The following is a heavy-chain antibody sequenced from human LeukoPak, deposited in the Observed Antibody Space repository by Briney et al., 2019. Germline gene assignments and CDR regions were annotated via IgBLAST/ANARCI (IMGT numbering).Heavy chain of an antibody. CDR3: ARDRLVRGVIIDYYYYGMDV. J-gene: IGHJ6*02. V-gene: IGHV3-64*01. CDR1: GFTVGSNY. Sequence: GGSLRLSCAASGFTVGSNYMSWVRQAPGKGLEYVSGLNSNGGSTYYATSVKDRFTISRDTSKNTLYLQMNSLRAEDTAVYYCARDRLVRGVIIDYYYYGMDVWGQGTTVTVSS. D-gene: IGHD3-10*01. CDR2: LNSNGGST.